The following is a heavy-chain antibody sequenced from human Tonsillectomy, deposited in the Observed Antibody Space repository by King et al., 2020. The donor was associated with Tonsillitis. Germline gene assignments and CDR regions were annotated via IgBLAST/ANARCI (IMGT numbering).Heavy chain of an antibody. Sequence: QLVQSGAEVKKPGESLKISCQGSGYSFTTHWIGWARQMPGKGLEWMGIIYPGDSDIRKSPSFQGQVTFSADGSINTAYLQWSSLKASDTGMYYCARLSSAQLRKHAFDIWGQGTMVTVSA. CDR2: IYPGDSDI. J-gene: IGHJ3*02. V-gene: IGHV5-51*03. CDR1: GYSFTTHW. CDR3: ARLSSAQLRKHAFDI. D-gene: IGHD7-27*01.